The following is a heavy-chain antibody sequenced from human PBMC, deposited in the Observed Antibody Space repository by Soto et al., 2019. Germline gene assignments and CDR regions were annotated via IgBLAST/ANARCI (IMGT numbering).Heavy chain of an antibody. V-gene: IGHV1-3*01. CDR2: INAANGDT. CDR3: VRRHVSATGIDWFDP. D-gene: IGHD6-13*01. Sequence: GSVKVSCNAYGGSFSSYDIHWVREAPGQMLEWMGWINAANGDTKYSPKFQGRVTITRDKSASTAYMELSSLRSEDTAVYYCVRRHVSATGIDWFDPWGQGTLVTVSS. J-gene: IGHJ5*02. CDR1: GGSFSSYD.